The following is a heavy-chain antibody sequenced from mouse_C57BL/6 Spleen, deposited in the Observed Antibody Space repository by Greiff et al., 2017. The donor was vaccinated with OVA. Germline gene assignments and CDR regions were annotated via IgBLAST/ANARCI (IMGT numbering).Heavy chain of an antibody. V-gene: IGHV1-82*01. CDR1: GYAFSSSW. CDR3: AINWEGAWFAY. D-gene: IGHD4-1*01. CDR2: IYPGDGDT. J-gene: IGHJ3*01. Sequence: VQLQQSGPELVKPGASVKISCKASGYAFSSSWMNWVKQRPGKGLEWIGRIYPGDGDTNYNGKFKGNATLTADKSSSTAYMQLSSLTSEDSAVYFCAINWEGAWFAYWGQGTLVTVSA.